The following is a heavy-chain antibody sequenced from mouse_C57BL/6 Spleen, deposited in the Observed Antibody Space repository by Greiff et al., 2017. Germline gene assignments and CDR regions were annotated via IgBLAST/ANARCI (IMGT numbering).Heavy chain of an antibody. CDR2: IHPNSGST. D-gene: IGHD1-3*01. CDR1: GYTFTSYW. J-gene: IGHJ2*01. V-gene: IGHV1-64*01. Sequence: VQLQQPGAELVKPGASVKLSCKASGYTFTSYWMHWVKQRPGQGLEWIGMIHPNSGSTNYNEKLKSKATLTVDKSSSTAYMQLSSLTSEDSAVYYCARGGVDYFDYWGQGTTLTVSS. CDR3: ARGGVDYFDY.